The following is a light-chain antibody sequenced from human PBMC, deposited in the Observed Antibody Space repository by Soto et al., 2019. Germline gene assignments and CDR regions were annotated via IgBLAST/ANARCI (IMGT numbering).Light chain of an antibody. Sequence: DIAMTQSPDSLAVSLGERATINCKSSQSFLCSSNNKNYLAWYQQKPGQPPKLLIYWASTRESGVPDRFSGSGSGTDFTLTISSLQAEDVAVYYCQQYYSTPPPWTFGQGTKVDIK. V-gene: IGKV4-1*01. J-gene: IGKJ1*01. CDR2: WAS. CDR3: QQYYSTPPPWT. CDR1: QSFLCSSNNKNY.